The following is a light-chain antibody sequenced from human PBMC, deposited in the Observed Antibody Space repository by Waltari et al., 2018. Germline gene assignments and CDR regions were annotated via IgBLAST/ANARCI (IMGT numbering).Light chain of an antibody. CDR2: WAS. V-gene: IGKV4-1*01. Sequence: DLVMTQSPDSLAVPLGERATITCKSSQSVLYSSNNKNYLAWYQQKPGQPPKLLIYWASIRESVVPDRFSGSGSGTDFTLTISSLQAEDVAVYYCQQYYSTPLTFGQGTKLEIK. J-gene: IGKJ2*01. CDR3: QQYYSTPLT. CDR1: QSVLYSSNNKNY.